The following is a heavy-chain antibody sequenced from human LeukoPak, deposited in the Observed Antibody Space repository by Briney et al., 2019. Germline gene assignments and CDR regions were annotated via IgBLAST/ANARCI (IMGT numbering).Heavy chain of an antibody. D-gene: IGHD1-26*01. CDR1: GGSISSGGYS. J-gene: IGHJ5*02. CDR3: AREYPKGGSYRFDP. V-gene: IGHV4-30-2*01. Sequence: PSQTLSLTCAVSGGSISSGGYSWSWIRQPPGKGLEWIGYIYHSGSTYYNPSLKSRVTISVDRSKNQFSLKLSSVTAADTAVYYCAREYPKGGSYRFDPWGQGTLVTVSS. CDR2: IYHSGST.